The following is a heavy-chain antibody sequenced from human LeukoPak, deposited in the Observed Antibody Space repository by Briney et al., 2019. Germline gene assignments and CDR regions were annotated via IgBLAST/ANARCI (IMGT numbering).Heavy chain of an antibody. D-gene: IGHD1-26*01. CDR1: KFTFAAYD. V-gene: IGHV3-7*01. J-gene: IGHJ4*02. Sequence: GGSLRLSCAASKFTFAAYDMHWVRQAPGKGLEWVANIKEDGTEKFYVDSVKGRFTISRDNAKNSLYLQMNSLRGEDTAVYYCARDHKWGSADWGQGTLVTVSS. CDR2: IKEDGTEK. CDR3: ARDHKWGSAD.